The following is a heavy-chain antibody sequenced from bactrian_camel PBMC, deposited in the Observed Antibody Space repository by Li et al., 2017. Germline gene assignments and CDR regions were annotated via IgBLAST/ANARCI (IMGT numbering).Heavy chain of an antibody. CDR1: GYTYSSYC. J-gene: IGHJ4*01. CDR3: AADPVVERWALGYREYNV. D-gene: IGHD1*01. CDR2: LWTNDGAS. V-gene: IGHV3-3*01. Sequence: HVQLVESGGGSAQAGGSLRLSCAVSGYTYSSYCMGWFRQAPGKEREGVALLWTNDGASIYADSVKGRFTISHDKDKGAVFLEMNSLQPEDTAVYYCAADPVVERWALGYREYNVWGQGTQVTVS.